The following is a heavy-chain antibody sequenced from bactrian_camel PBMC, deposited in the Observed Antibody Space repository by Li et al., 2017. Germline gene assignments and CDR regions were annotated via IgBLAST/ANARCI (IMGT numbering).Heavy chain of an antibody. CDR3: AASTRGAVWGLSSTAFDY. J-gene: IGHJ4*01. CDR1: GFTFSYYA. CDR2: ILTGATST. V-gene: IGHV3S40*01. D-gene: IGHD3*01. Sequence: DVQLVESGGGSVQAGGSLRLSCAASGFTFSYYAMSWVRQAPGKEREGLAAILTGATSTIYAASVKGRFTISQDNTKKMVYLQMNNLSPEDTAIYYCAASTRGAVWGLSSTAFDYWGQGTQVTVS.